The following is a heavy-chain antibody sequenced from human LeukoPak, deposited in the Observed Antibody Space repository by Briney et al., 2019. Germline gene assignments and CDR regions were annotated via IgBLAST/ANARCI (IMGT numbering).Heavy chain of an antibody. D-gene: IGHD5-12*01. CDR3: ARRRIVATLDY. Sequence: SETLSLTCTVSGGSINSNDYYWAWIRQPPGKGLERIGSIYYSRTTFYNPSLKSRVTISADSSKNQFSLNLNSVTAADTAVYYCARRRIVATLDYWGQGTLVTVSS. CDR2: IYYSRTT. CDR1: GGSINSNDYY. V-gene: IGHV4-39*01. J-gene: IGHJ4*02.